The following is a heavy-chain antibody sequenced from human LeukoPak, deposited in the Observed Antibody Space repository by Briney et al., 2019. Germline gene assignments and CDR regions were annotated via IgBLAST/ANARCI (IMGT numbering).Heavy chain of an antibody. Sequence: KDGESLKISCKGIGYSFTSYWIGWARQMPGKGMEWMGVIYPGDSRIRYNPSFQGQVTISVDKSIRTAYLQWVSLKASDTAMYYCACRDLTSTWSYPWGQGTLVTVSS. V-gene: IGHV5-51*01. CDR1: GYSFTSYW. J-gene: IGHJ5*02. D-gene: IGHD2-2*01. CDR2: IYPGDSRI. CDR3: ACRDLTSTWSYP.